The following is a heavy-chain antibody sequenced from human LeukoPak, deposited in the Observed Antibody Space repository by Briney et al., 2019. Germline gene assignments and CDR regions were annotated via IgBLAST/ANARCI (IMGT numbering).Heavy chain of an antibody. CDR1: GGSISSSNYY. J-gene: IGHJ5*02. CDR3: ARDLFTSSWYRWFDP. V-gene: IGHV4-61*02. D-gene: IGHD6-13*01. Sequence: SETLSLTCTVSGGSISSSNYYWSWIRQPAGKGLEWIGRIYSSGSTNYNPPLKSRVTISEDTSKNQFSLKLTSVTAADTAVYYCARDLFTSSWYRWFDPWGQGTLVTVSS. CDR2: IYSSGST.